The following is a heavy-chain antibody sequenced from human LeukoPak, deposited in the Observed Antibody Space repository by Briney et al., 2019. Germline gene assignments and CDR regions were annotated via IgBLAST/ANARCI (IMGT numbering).Heavy chain of an antibody. CDR1: GGSISTYY. V-gene: IGHV4-59*01. D-gene: IGHD6-6*01. CDR2: IYHSGST. Sequence: SEALSLTCTVSGGSISTYYWNWIRQPPGKGLEWIGYIYHSGSTNYNPSLQSRVTISVDASKNQFSLNLNSVTAADTAVYYCARGGAARLHFQNWGQGTLVTVSS. J-gene: IGHJ1*01. CDR3: ARGGAARLHFQN.